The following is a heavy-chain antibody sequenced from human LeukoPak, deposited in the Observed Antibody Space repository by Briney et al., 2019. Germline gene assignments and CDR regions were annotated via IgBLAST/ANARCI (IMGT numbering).Heavy chain of an antibody. CDR1: GGSFSGYY. J-gene: IGHJ4*02. V-gene: IGHV4-34*01. Sequence: SSETLSLTCAVYGGSFSGYYWSWIRQPPGKGLEWIGEINHSGSTNYNPSLKSRVTISVDTSKNQFSLKLSSVTAADTAVYYCARGLEVWGQGTLVTVSS. CDR3: ARGLEV. CDR2: INHSGST.